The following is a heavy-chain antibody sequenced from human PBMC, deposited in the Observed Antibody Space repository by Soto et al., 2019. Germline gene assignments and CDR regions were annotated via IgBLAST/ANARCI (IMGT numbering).Heavy chain of an antibody. V-gene: IGHV3-23*01. CDR1: GFTFSNYG. CDR2: ISGSGADT. J-gene: IGHJ4*02. D-gene: IGHD3-22*01. Sequence: EVQLLESGGGLVQPGGSLRLSCAASGFTFSNYGMSWVRQAPGKGLEWVSAISGSGADTNYADSVKGPFTISSNNSKSTLLLQMTSLRAEDAAVYYCAKGCPDRRGYHFFFASWGQGALVTVSS. CDR3: AKGCPDRRGYHFFFAS.